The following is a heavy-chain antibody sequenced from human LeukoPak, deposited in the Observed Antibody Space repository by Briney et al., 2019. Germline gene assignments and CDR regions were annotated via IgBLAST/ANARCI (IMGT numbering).Heavy chain of an antibody. J-gene: IGHJ4*02. CDR3: AKDPPSSGTTFDY. D-gene: IGHD2/OR15-2a*01. CDR2: ISGNGGAT. V-gene: IGHV3-23*01. Sequence: RPGGSLRLSCAASGLTFSSYAMSWVRQAPGMGLEWVSTISGNGGATYYADSVKGRFTISRDNSKNTLYLQMNSLRAEDTAVYYCAKDPPSSGTTFDYWGQGTLVTVSS. CDR1: GLTFSSYA.